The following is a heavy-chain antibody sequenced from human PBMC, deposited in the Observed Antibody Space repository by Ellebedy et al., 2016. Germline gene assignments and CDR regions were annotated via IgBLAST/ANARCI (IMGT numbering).Heavy chain of an antibody. V-gene: IGHV1-24*01. CDR2: FDPKDTKP. J-gene: IGHJ3*02. CDR1: GYTFTSYY. CDR3: ARGDDSSVRDAFDI. D-gene: IGHD3-22*01. Sequence: ASVKVSCKASGYTFTSYYMHWVRQAPGKGLEWMGSFDPKDTKPIYAQIFQGRVTMTEDTSTETANLELSSLRSDDTAVYYCARGDDSSVRDAFDIWGQGTMVTVSS.